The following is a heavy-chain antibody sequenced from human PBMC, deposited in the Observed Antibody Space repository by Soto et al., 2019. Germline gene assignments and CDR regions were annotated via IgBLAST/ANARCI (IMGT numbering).Heavy chain of an antibody. V-gene: IGHV1-46*03. CDR2: INPSGGST. CDR1: GYTFTSYY. Sequence: GASVKVSCKASGYTFTSYYMHWVRQAPGQGLEWMGIINPSGGSTSYAQKFQGRVTMTRDTSTSTVYMELSSLRSEDTAVYYCDRDIAVWFGELKMTRHNWFDPWGQGTLVTVSS. D-gene: IGHD3-10*01. J-gene: IGHJ5*02. CDR3: DRDIAVWFGELKMTRHNWFDP.